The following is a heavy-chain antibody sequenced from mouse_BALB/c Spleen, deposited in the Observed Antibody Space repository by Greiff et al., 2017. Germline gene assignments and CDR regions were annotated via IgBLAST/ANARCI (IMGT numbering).Heavy chain of an antibody. V-gene: IGHV14-1*02. J-gene: IGHJ3*01. D-gene: IGHD2-1*01. CDR3: ARNGNSFAY. CDR2: IDPENGNT. Sequence: VQLQQSGAELVRPGALVKLSCKASGFNIKDYYMHWVKQRPEQGLEWIGWIDPENGNTIYDPKFQGKASITADTSSNTAYLQLSSLTSEDTAVYYCARNGNSFAYWGQGTLVTVSA. CDR1: GFNIKDYY.